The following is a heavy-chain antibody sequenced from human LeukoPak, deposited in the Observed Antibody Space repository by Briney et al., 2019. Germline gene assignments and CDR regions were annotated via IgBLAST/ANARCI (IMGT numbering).Heavy chain of an antibody. D-gene: IGHD6-13*01. CDR1: GLTFGGSA. J-gene: IGHJ5*02. CDR2: ISGSGNST. CDR3: AKDLAVYSSSPNWFDP. V-gene: IGHV3-23*01. Sequence: PGGSLRLSCAASGLTFGGSAMSWVRQAPGKGLEWVSLISGSGNSTYYADSVKGRFTISRDNSKNTLYLQMNSLRAEDTAVYYCAKDLAVYSSSPNWFDPWGQGTLVTVSS.